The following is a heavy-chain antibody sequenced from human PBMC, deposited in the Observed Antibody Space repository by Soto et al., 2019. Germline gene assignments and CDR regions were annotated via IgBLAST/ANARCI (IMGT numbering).Heavy chain of an antibody. J-gene: IGHJ4*02. D-gene: IGHD5-12*01. V-gene: IGHV4-39*01. Sequence: QLQLQESGPGLVKPSETMSLTCTVSGGSISSSSYYWGWIRQPPGKGLEWIGSIYYSGSTYYNPSLKSRVTISVDTSKNQFSLKLSSVTAADTAVYYCARGYSGYDAPFWGQGTLVTVSS. CDR3: ARGYSGYDAPF. CDR2: IYYSGST. CDR1: GGSISSSSYY.